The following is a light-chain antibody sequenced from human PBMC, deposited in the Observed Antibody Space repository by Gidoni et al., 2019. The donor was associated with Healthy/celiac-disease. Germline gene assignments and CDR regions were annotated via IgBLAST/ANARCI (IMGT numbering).Light chain of an antibody. CDR1: QSISSY. CDR3: QQSYSTPFT. V-gene: IGKV1-39*01. CDR2: AAS. J-gene: IGKJ3*01. Sequence: DIQMTQSPSSLSASVGDRVTITCRASQSISSYLNWYQQKPGKAPKLLIYAASSLQSGVPSRVSGSGSGTDFTLTISSRQPEDFATYYCQQSYSTPFTFGPGTKVDIK.